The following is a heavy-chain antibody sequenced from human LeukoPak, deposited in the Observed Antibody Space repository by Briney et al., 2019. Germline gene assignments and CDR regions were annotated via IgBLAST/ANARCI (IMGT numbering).Heavy chain of an antibody. V-gene: IGHV1-2*02. CDR2: INPNSGDT. CDR1: GYTFTGYS. Sequence: GASVKVSCKASGYTFTGYSINWVRQAPGQGLEWMGLINPNSGDTNYAQKFQGRVTMTRDTSISTAYMELSRLRSDDTAVYYCARGPGYCSSTSCYGLYMDVWGKGTTVTISS. CDR3: ARGPGYCSSTSCYGLYMDV. J-gene: IGHJ6*03. D-gene: IGHD2-2*01.